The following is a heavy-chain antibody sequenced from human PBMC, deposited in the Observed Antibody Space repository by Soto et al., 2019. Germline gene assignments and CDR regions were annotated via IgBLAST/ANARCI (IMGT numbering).Heavy chain of an antibody. D-gene: IGHD1-26*01. V-gene: IGHV3-33*01. Sequence: GGSLRLSCAASGFTFSSYGMHWVRQAPGKGLEWVAVIWYDGSNKYYADSVKGRFTISRDNSKNTLYLQMNSLRAEDTAVYYCARELTDSGSYDYYYGMDVWGQGTTVTVSS. CDR3: ARELTDSGSYDYYYGMDV. CDR1: GFTFSSYG. CDR2: IWYDGSNK. J-gene: IGHJ6*02.